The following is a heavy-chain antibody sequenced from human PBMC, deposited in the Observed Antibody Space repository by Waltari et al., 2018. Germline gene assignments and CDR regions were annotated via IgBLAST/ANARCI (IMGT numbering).Heavy chain of an antibody. D-gene: IGHD3-22*01. CDR2: INPNSGGT. CDR3: ASSYYDSSGYYYGGDY. J-gene: IGHJ4*02. V-gene: IGHV1-2*06. Sequence: QVQLVQSGAELKKPGASVKVSCKAPGYTFTGSYIHWLRQAPAQGLEWMGRINPNSGGTNYAQKFQGRVTMTRDTSISTAYMELSRLRSDDTAVYYCASSYYDSSGYYYGGDYWGQGTLVTVSS. CDR1: GYTFTGSY.